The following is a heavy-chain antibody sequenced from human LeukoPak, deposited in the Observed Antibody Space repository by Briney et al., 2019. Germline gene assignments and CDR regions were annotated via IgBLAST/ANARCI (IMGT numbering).Heavy chain of an antibody. V-gene: IGHV4-30-2*01. CDR1: GRSISSGGYS. CDR2: IYHSGST. J-gene: IGHJ6*04. D-gene: IGHD2-2*01. Sequence: SQTLSLTCAVSGRSISSGGYSWSWIRQPPGTGLEWIGYIYHSGSTYYNPSLKSRVTISVDRSKNQFSLKLSSVTAADTAVYYCARGRLYCSSTSCSPYGMDVWGKGTTVTVSS. CDR3: ARGRLYCSSTSCSPYGMDV.